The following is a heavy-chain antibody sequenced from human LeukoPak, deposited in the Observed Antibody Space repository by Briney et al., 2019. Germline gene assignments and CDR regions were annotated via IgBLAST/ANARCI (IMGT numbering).Heavy chain of an antibody. CDR2: ISSSSSYI. D-gene: IGHD2-2*01. CDR1: GFAFSTYN. V-gene: IGHV3-21*01. CDR3: ARDTRGESDY. J-gene: IGHJ4*02. Sequence: GGSLRLSCAASGFAFSTYNMNWVRQAPGKGLEWVSSISSSSSYIYYADSVKGRFTISRDNAKNSLYLQMNSLRAEDTAVYYCARDTRGESDYWGQGTLVTVSS.